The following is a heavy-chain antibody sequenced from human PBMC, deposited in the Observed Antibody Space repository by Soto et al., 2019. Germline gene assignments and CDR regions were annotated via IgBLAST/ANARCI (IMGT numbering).Heavy chain of an antibody. CDR2: INAGNGNT. J-gene: IGHJ4*02. D-gene: IGHD5-12*01. CDR3: ARGPVDIVGTSDY. V-gene: IGHV1-3*01. Sequence: GAPAEVSSKAPGYTFTSYALHSVRQAPEQRHERMGWINAGNGNTKYSQKFQGRVTITRDTSASTAYMELSSLRSEDTAMYYYARGPVDIVGTSDYWGKGTLVTVSS. CDR1: GYTFTSYA.